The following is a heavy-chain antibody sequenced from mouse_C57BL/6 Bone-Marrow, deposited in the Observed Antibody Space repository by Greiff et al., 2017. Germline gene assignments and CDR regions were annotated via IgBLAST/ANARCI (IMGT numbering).Heavy chain of an antibody. V-gene: IGHV1-85*01. CDR3: ARLEFDGSSGDWYFDV. CDR1: GYTFTSYD. Sequence: VQRVESGPELVKPGASVKLSCKASGYTFTSYDKNWVKQRHGQGLEWIGWSYPRDGSTKYNEKFKGKATLTVDTSSSTAYMELHSLTSEDSAVYFLARLEFDGSSGDWYFDVWGTGTTVTVSS. CDR2: SYPRDGST. J-gene: IGHJ1*03. D-gene: IGHD1-1*01.